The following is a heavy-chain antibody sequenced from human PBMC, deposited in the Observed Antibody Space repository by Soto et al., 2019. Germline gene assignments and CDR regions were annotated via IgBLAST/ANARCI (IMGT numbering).Heavy chain of an antibody. Sequence: QVQLVESGGGVVQPGKSLRLSCAASGFTFSSYAMHWARQAPGKGLEWVTVISIRGGDEYYAESVRGRFTISRDDSKNTLYLQMDSLRVEDTAVYYCARGTIVARQHLDYLCQGSLVTVSS. V-gene: IGHV3-30*03. CDR3: ARGTIVARQHLDY. D-gene: IGHD6-6*01. CDR1: GFTFSSYA. J-gene: IGHJ4*02. CDR2: ISIRGGDE.